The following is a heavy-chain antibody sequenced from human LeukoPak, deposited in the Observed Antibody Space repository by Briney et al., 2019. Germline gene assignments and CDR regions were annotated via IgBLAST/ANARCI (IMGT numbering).Heavy chain of an antibody. V-gene: IGHV3-53*01. CDR1: GFTFSSHW. Sequence: GGSLRLSCAASGFTFSSHWMHWVRQAPGKGLEWVSLLYSHGATNYADSVKGRFTISRDDSKNTVYLQMNSLRAEDTAVYYCARWTNFHAFDIWGQGTMVTVSS. J-gene: IGHJ3*02. CDR2: LYSHGAT. CDR3: ARWTNFHAFDI. D-gene: IGHD1-1*01.